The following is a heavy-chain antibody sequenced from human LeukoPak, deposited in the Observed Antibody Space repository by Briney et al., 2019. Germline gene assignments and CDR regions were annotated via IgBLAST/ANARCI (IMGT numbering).Heavy chain of an antibody. CDR3: AREAEYYDSSGYPYYFDY. V-gene: IGHV1-18*01. J-gene: IGHJ4*02. D-gene: IGHD3-22*01. Sequence: ASVKVSCKASGYTFTSYGISWVRQAPGQGLEWMGWISAYNGNTNYAQKLQGRVTMTTDTSTSTAYMELRSLRSDDTAVYYCAREAEYYDSSGYPYYFDYWGQGTLVTVSS. CDR2: ISAYNGNT. CDR1: GYTFTSYG.